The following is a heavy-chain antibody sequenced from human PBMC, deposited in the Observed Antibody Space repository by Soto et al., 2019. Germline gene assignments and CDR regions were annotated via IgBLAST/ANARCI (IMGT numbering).Heavy chain of an antibody. CDR1: GGSIKTSTYY. CDR3: ARLPAEGFTAAGGMDV. CDR2: AYYSGLT. J-gene: IGHJ6*02. D-gene: IGHD6-13*01. V-gene: IGHV4-39*01. Sequence: QLQLQESGPGLVKPSETLSLTCLVSGGSIKTSTYYWGWIRQPPGKGLDRIGSAYYSGLTHYNPSFRIRVTIYVDTSKSQFSLKVRPVTAADTAVYYCARLPAEGFTAAGGMDVWGLGTTVTVSS.